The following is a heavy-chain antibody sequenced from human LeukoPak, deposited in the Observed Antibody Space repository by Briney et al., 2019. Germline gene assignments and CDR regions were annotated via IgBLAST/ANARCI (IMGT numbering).Heavy chain of an antibody. CDR1: GLTFNNYA. Sequence: GGSLRLSCAASGLTFNNYAMSWVRQAPGKGLEWVSAISGSGGSTYYSDSVKGRFTISRDNSKNTLYLQMNSLRAEDTAVYYCANSPLYRLLFFDYWGQGTLVTVSS. CDR2: ISGSGGST. D-gene: IGHD2-2*01. V-gene: IGHV3-23*01. J-gene: IGHJ4*02. CDR3: ANSPLYRLLFFDY.